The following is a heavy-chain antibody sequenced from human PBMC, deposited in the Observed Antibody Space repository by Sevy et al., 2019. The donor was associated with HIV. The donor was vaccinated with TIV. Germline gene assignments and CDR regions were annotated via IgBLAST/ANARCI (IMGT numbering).Heavy chain of an antibody. CDR1: GGSFSGYY. J-gene: IGHJ5*02. V-gene: IGHV4-34*01. Sequence: SETLSLTCAVYGGSFSGYYWSWIRQPPGKGLEWIGEINHSGSTNYNPSLKSRVTISVDTSKNQFSLKLGSVTAADTAVYYCARVEWLAKWFDPWGQGTLVTVSS. CDR3: ARVEWLAKWFDP. CDR2: INHSGST. D-gene: IGHD6-19*01.